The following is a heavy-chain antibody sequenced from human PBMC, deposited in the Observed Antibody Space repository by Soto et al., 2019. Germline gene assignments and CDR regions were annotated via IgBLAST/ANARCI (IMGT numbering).Heavy chain of an antibody. CDR3: ARGIEQWLENWFDP. J-gene: IGHJ5*02. CDR2: INHSGST. V-gene: IGHV4-34*01. D-gene: IGHD6-19*01. CDR1: GGSFSGYY. Sequence: SETLSLTCAVYGGSFSGYYWSWIRQPPGKGLEWIGEINHSGSTNYNPSLKSRVTISVDTSKNQFSLKLSSVTAADTAVYYCARGIEQWLENWFDPWGQGTLVTVS.